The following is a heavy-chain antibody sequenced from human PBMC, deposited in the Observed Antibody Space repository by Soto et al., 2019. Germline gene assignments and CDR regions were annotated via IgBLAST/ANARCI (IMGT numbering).Heavy chain of an antibody. V-gene: IGHV1-69*01. D-gene: IGHD3-22*01. Sequence: QVQLVQSGAEVKKPGSSVKVSCKASGGTFSSYAISWVRQAPGQGHEWMGGIIPIFGTANYAQKFQGRVTITADESTSTAYMELSSLRSEDTAVYYCARGYYDTSGYYVYYYYGMDVWGQGTTVTVSS. CDR2: IIPIFGTA. J-gene: IGHJ6*02. CDR1: GGTFSSYA. CDR3: ARGYYDTSGYYVYYYYGMDV.